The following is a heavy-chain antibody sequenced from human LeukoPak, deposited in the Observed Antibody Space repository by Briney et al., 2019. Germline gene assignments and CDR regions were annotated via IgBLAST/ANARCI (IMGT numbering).Heavy chain of an antibody. D-gene: IGHD3-10*01. CDR1: GGSFSGYY. Sequence: SETLSLTCAVYGGSFSGYYWSWIRQPPGKRLEWIGEINHSGSTNYNPSLKSRVTISVDTSKNQFSLKLSSVTAADTAVYYCASGYVSVGAFDIWGQGTMVTVSS. CDR3: ASGYVSVGAFDI. V-gene: IGHV4-34*01. CDR2: INHSGST. J-gene: IGHJ3*02.